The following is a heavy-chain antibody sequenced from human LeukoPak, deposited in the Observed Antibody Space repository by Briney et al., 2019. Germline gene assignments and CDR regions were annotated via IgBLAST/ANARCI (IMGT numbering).Heavy chain of an antibody. D-gene: IGHD2-2*01. CDR3: ARTDGIVVVNYYYYGMDV. CDR2: INPSGGST. CDR1: GYTFTSYY. Sequence: ASVKVSCKASGYTFTSYYMHWVRQAPGQGLEWMGIINPSGGSTSYAQKFQGRVTMTRDTSTSTVYMELSSLRSDDTAVYYCARTDGIVVVNYYYYGMDVWGQGTTVTVSS. J-gene: IGHJ6*02. V-gene: IGHV1-46*01.